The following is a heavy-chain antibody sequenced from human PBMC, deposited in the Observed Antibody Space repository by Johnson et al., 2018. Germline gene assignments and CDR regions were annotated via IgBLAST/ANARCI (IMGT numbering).Heavy chain of an antibody. V-gene: IGHV3-7*01. D-gene: IGHD2-15*01. CDR1: GFTFSSYW. J-gene: IGHJ6*02. Sequence: VRLVESGGGLVQPGGSLRLSCAASGFTFSSYWMSWVRQAPGKGLEWVANIKQDGSEKYYVDSVKGRFTISREHAKNSLYLQMNSLRAEGRAVYYCAKDRRYCSGGSCSPDYYYYYGMDVWGQGTTVTVSS. CDR3: AKDRRYCSGGSCSPDYYYYYGMDV. CDR2: IKQDGSEK.